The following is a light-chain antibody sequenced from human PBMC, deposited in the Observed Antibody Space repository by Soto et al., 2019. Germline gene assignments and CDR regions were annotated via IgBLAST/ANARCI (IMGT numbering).Light chain of an antibody. CDR1: SSDVGCYNY. V-gene: IGLV2-14*01. J-gene: IGLJ1*01. CDR3: SSYTNINTRACV. Sequence: QSALTQPASVSGSPGQSITISCTGTSSDVGCYNYVSWYQQHPGKAPKLMIYEVSNRPSGVSNRFSGSKSGNTASLTISGLQAEDEADYYCSSYTNINTRACVFGTGTKLTVL. CDR2: EVS.